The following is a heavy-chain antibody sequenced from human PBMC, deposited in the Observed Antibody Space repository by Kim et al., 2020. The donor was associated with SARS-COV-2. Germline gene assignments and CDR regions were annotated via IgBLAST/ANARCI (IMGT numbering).Heavy chain of an antibody. CDR3: ASVRNPHTIFGVADY. Sequence: GGSLRPSCAASGFTFSSYAMHWVRQAPGKGLEWVAIISYDGSNKYYVDSVKGRFTISRDNSKNTLYLQMNSLRAEDTAVYYCASVRNPHTIFGVADYWGQGTLVTVSS. V-gene: IGHV3-30*04. J-gene: IGHJ4*02. D-gene: IGHD3-3*01. CDR1: GFTFSSYA. CDR2: ISYDGSNK.